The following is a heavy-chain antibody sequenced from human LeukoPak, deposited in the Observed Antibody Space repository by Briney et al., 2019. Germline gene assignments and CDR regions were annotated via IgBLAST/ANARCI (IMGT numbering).Heavy chain of an antibody. Sequence: PGRSLRLSCAASGFTFNSYAMHWVRQAPGKGLEWVAVISYDGSNKYYADSVKGRFTISRDNSKNTLYLQMNSLRAEDTAVYYCAKVGYYDSSGYLKNPDFDYWGQGTLVTVSS. D-gene: IGHD3-22*01. CDR3: AKVGYYDSSGYLKNPDFDY. CDR2: ISYDGSNK. V-gene: IGHV3-30*04. J-gene: IGHJ4*02. CDR1: GFTFNSYA.